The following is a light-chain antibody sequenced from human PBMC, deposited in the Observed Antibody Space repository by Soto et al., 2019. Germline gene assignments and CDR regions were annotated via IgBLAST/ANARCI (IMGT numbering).Light chain of an antibody. CDR2: TAS. CDR1: QTISRG. CDR3: QQANSFPLT. Sequence: DIQMTQSPSTLSASVGDRVTITCRASQTISRGLAWYQKKPGKAPNLLVYTASSLQSGVPSRFSGSGSGTDFTLTISSLQPEDFATYYCQQANSFPLTFGGGTKVDIK. J-gene: IGKJ4*01. V-gene: IGKV1-12*01.